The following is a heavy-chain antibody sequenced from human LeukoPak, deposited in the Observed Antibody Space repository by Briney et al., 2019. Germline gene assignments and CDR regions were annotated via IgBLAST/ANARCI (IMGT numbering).Heavy chain of an antibody. CDR1: GGSIISGGYY. V-gene: IGHV4-31*03. J-gene: IGHJ4*02. D-gene: IGHD4-17*01. Sequence: LSLTCTVSGGSIISGGYYWSWIRQHPGKGLEWIGYIYYSGSTYYNPSLKSRVTISVDTSKNQFSLKLSSVTAADTAVYYCARENYGDYAYDYWGQGTLVTVSS. CDR2: IYYSGST. CDR3: ARENYGDYAYDY.